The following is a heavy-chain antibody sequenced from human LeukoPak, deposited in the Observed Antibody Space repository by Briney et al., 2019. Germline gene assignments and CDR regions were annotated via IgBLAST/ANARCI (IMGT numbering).Heavy chain of an antibody. V-gene: IGHV5-51*01. Sequence: GESLKISCKGSGYSFTSYWIGWVRQMPGKGLEWMGIIYPGDSDTRYSPSFQGQVTISADKSISTAYLQWSSLKASDTAMYYCARLRSSSSPFPPHFDYWGQGTLVTVSS. D-gene: IGHD6-6*01. J-gene: IGHJ4*02. CDR2: IYPGDSDT. CDR3: ARLRSSSSPFPPHFDY. CDR1: GYSFTSYW.